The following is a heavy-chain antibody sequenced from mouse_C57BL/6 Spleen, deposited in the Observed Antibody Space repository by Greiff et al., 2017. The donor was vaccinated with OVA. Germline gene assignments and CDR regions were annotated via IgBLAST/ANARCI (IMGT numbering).Heavy chain of an antibody. CDR1: GYTFTSYW. D-gene: IGHD2-1*01. V-gene: IGHV1-74*01. CDR3: AGDGNIPY. CDR2: IHPSDSDT. Sequence: VQLQQPGPELVKPGASVKVSCKASGYTFTSYWMHWVKQRPGQGLEWIGRIHPSDSDTNYNQKFKGKATLTVDKSSSPAYMQLSSRTSEYSAVYNGAGDGNIPYWGQGTLVTVSA. J-gene: IGHJ3*01.